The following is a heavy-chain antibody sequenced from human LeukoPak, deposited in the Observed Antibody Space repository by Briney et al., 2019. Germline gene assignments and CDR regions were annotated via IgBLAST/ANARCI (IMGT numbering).Heavy chain of an antibody. CDR2: ISSSGSTI. CDR3: AELGITMIGGV. J-gene: IGHJ6*04. CDR1: GFTFSNFG. V-gene: IGHV3-48*04. D-gene: IGHD3-10*02. Sequence: GGSLRLSCAASGFTFSNFGMHWVRQAPGKGLEWVSYISSSGSTIYYADSVKGRFTISRDNAKSSLYLQMNSLRAEDTAVYYCAELGITMIGGVWGKGTTVTISS.